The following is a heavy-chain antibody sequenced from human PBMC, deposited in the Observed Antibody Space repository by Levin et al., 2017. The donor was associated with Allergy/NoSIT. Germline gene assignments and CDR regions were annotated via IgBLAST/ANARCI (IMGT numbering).Heavy chain of an antibody. CDR2: ISSRSTTI. CDR1: GFTFSSYS. CDR3: ARDVGGGDCFDY. V-gene: IGHV3-48*01. J-gene: IGHJ4*02. Sequence: GESLKISCAASGFTFSSYSMNWVRQAPGKGLEWVSYISSRSTTIYYADSVKGRFTISRDNAKTSLYLQMNSLRAEDTALYYCARDVGGGDCFDYWGQGTLVTVSS. D-gene: IGHD2-21*01.